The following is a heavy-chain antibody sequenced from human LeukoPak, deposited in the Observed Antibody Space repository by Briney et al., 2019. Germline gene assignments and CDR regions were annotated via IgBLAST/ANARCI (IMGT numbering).Heavy chain of an antibody. Sequence: PGGSLRLSCAASGFTFSSYAMSWVRQAPGKGLEWVSAISGSGGSTYYADSVKGRFTISRDNSKNTLYLQMNSLRAEDTAVYYCANPGGRAYCSSTSCPRDYWGQGTLVTVSS. V-gene: IGHV3-23*01. D-gene: IGHD2-2*01. CDR1: GFTFSSYA. CDR3: ANPGGRAYCSSTSCPRDY. CDR2: ISGSGGST. J-gene: IGHJ4*02.